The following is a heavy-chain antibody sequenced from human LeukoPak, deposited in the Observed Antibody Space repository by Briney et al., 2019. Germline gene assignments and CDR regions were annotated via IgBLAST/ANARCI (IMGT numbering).Heavy chain of an antibody. J-gene: IGHJ4*02. V-gene: IGHV1-2*02. D-gene: IGHD1-26*01. Sequence: ASVSVSCKASGYTFTGYYMHWVRQAPGQGLEWMGWINPNSGGTNYAQKFQGRVTMTRDTSISTAYMELSRLRSDDTAVYYCARPYSGSLEFDYWGQGTLVTVSS. CDR3: ARPYSGSLEFDY. CDR2: INPNSGGT. CDR1: GYTFTGYY.